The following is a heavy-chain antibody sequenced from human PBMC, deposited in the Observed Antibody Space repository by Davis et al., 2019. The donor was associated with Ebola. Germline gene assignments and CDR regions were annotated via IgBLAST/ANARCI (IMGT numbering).Heavy chain of an antibody. D-gene: IGHD3-22*01. V-gene: IGHV4-34*01. J-gene: IGHJ4*02. Sequence: MPSETLSLTCTVSGGSISSYYWGWVRQPPGKGLEWIGEVNHFGSTTYNPSLKSRVTISVNTSRNQFSLKLSSVTAADTAMYYCARARITMKVAFSPLFDYWGQGTLVTVSS. CDR3: ARARITMKVAFSPLFDY. CDR2: VNHFGST. CDR1: GGSISSYY.